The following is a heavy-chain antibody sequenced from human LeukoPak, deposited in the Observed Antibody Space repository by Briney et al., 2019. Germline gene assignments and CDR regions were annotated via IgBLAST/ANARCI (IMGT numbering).Heavy chain of an antibody. J-gene: IGHJ4*02. V-gene: IGHV4-38-2*01. CDR2: MYHSGST. CDR1: GYSISSGYY. CDR3: ARHSFYCTSSSCYVFDY. D-gene: IGHD2-2*01. Sequence: SETLSLTCAVSGYSISSGYYWGWIRQPPGKGLEWIGSMYHSGSTYYNPSLKSRVTISVDTSKDQFSLKLISVTAADTAVYYCARHSFYCTSSSCYVFDYWGQGTQVTVSS.